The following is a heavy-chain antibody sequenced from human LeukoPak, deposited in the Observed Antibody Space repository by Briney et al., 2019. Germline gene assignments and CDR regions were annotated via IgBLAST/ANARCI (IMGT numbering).Heavy chain of an antibody. J-gene: IGHJ3*02. Sequence: GEFLKISCKGSGYSFTSYWIGWVRRMPGKGLEWMGIIYPGDSDTRYSPSFQGQVTISADKSISTAYLQRSSLRASDTAMYYCARTSGWYLGDAFDIWGQGTMVTVSS. CDR2: IYPGDSDT. D-gene: IGHD6-19*01. CDR1: GYSFTSYW. V-gene: IGHV5-51*01. CDR3: ARTSGWYLGDAFDI.